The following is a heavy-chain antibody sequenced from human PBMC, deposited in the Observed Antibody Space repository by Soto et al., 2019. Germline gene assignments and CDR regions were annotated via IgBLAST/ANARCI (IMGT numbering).Heavy chain of an antibody. CDR1: GGSISSYY. J-gene: IGHJ5*02. CDR2: IYYSGST. D-gene: IGHD3-3*01. V-gene: IGHV4-59*01. Sequence: SETLSLTCTVSGGSISSYYWSWIRQPPGKGLEWIGYIYYSGSTNYNPSLKSRVTISVDTSKNQFSLKLSSVTAADTAVYYCATALPASRITIFGVVNLYWFDPWGQGTLVTVSS. CDR3: ATALPASRITIFGVVNLYWFDP.